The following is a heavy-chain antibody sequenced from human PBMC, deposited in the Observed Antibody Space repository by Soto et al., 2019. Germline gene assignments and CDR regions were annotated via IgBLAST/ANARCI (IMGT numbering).Heavy chain of an antibody. CDR1: GFTVSSNY. Sequence: GGSLRLSCAASGFTVSSNYMSWVRQAPGKGLEWVSVIYSGGSTYYADSMKGRFTITRDNAKTSVFLQMNSLRAEDTALYYCARVKGEYRDYWGQGTLVTVSS. J-gene: IGHJ4*02. D-gene: IGHD4-17*01. V-gene: IGHV3-53*01. CDR3: ARVKGEYRDY. CDR2: IYSGGST.